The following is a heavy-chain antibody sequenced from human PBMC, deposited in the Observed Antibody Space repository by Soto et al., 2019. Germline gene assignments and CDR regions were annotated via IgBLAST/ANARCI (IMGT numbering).Heavy chain of an antibody. V-gene: IGHV3-23*01. J-gene: IGHJ6*02. CDR3: AKDRSKYYDYYGMDV. CDR1: GFTFNNYA. Sequence: EVQLLESGGGLVQPGGSLRLSCVASGFTFNNYAMSWVRQAPGKGLEWVSAISGTGGSTYYADSAKGRFTISRDNSKNTLYLQMNSLRAEDTALYYCAKDRSKYYDYYGMDVWGQGTTVTVSS. CDR2: ISGTGGST.